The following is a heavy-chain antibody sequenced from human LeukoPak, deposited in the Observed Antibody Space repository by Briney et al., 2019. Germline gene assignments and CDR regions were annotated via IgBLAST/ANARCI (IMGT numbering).Heavy chain of an antibody. CDR3: ARTPYSSSWYRVHGYNWFDP. Sequence: GGSLRLPCAASGFTFSSYSMNWVRQAPGKGLEWVSSISSSSSYIYYADSVKGRFTISRDNAKNSLYLQMNSLRAEDTAVYYCARTPYSSSWYRVHGYNWFDPWGQGTLVTVSS. V-gene: IGHV3-21*01. D-gene: IGHD6-13*01. CDR2: ISSSSSYI. J-gene: IGHJ5*02. CDR1: GFTFSSYS.